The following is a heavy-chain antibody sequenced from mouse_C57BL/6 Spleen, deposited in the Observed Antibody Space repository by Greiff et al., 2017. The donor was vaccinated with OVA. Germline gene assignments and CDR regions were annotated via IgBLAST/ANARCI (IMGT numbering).Heavy chain of an antibody. V-gene: IGHV5-4*01. Sequence: EVKLVESGGGLVKPGGSLKLSCAASGFTFSSYAMSWVRQTPEKRLGWVATISDGGSYTYYPDNVKGRFTISRDNAKNNLYLEMRHLKSEDTAMYYCAREEGYDGGYYVDDWGQGTTLTVSS. CDR3: AREEGYDGGYYVDD. J-gene: IGHJ2*01. CDR2: ISDGGSYT. CDR1: GFTFSSYA. D-gene: IGHD2-2*01.